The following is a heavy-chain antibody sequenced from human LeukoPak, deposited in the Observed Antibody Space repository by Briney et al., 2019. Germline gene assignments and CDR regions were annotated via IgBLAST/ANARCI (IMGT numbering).Heavy chain of an antibody. CDR3: AREGELMVYAISY. V-gene: IGHV4-61*01. J-gene: IGHJ4*02. CDR1: GGSVSSGSYY. D-gene: IGHD2-8*01. Sequence: SETLSLTCTVSGGSVSSGSYYWSWIRQPPGKGLEWIGYIYYSGSTYYNPSLKSRVTISVDTSKNQFSLKLSSVTAADTAVYYCAREGELMVYAISYWGQGTLVTVSS. CDR2: IYYSGST.